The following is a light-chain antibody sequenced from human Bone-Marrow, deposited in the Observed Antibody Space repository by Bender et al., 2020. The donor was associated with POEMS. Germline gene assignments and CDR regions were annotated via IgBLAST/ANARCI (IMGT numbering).Light chain of an antibody. CDR2: EGS. J-gene: IGLJ3*02. V-gene: IGLV2-23*01. CDR3: CSYAGSRTWV. CDR1: SSDIGGYFY. Sequence: HSALTQPPSASGSPGQSVTISCTGTSSDIGGYFYVSWYQQHPGKAPNLILYEGSKRPSGVSKRFSGSKSGNTASLTISGLQAEDEADYYCCSYAGSRTWVFGGGTKLTVL.